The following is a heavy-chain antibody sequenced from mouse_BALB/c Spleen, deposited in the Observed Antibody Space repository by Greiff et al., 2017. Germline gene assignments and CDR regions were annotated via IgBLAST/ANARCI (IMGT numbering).Heavy chain of an antibody. CDR2: ISDGGSYT. CDR1: GFTFSDYY. CDR3: ARGGGNYVGY. Sequence: EVQRVESGGGLVKPGGSLKLSCAASGFTFSDYYMYWVRQTPEKRLEWVATISDGGSYTYYPDSVKGRFTISRDNAKNNLYLQMSSLKSEDTAMYYCARGGGNYVGYWGQGTTLTVSS. V-gene: IGHV5-4*02. J-gene: IGHJ2*01.